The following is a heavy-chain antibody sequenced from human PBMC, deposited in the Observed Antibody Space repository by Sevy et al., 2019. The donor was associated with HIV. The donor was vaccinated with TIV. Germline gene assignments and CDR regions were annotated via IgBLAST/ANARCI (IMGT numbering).Heavy chain of an antibody. CDR1: GFTFSSYW. D-gene: IGHD2-2*01. Sequence: GGSLRLSCAASGFTFSSYWMSWVRQAPGKGLEWVANIKQDGSERYYEDSVKGRFTISRDNTKNSRYLQMNSLRVEDTAVYYCARDSQNIVVVPAATINDYYSYYMDVWGKGTTVTVSS. CDR2: IKQDGSER. V-gene: IGHV3-7*01. CDR3: ARDSQNIVVVPAATINDYYSYYMDV. J-gene: IGHJ6*03.